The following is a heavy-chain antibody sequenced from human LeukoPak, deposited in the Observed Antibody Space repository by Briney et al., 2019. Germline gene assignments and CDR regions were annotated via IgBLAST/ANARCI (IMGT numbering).Heavy chain of an antibody. CDR2: IYYSGSN. CDR3: ARQAYSGYEPTFDH. D-gene: IGHD5-12*01. Sequence: SETVSLTCSVSGRSISIYYWSWIRQSPGKGLEWIGYIYYSGSNNYNPSLKSRVTISVDTSKNQFSLKLSSVTAADTALYYCARQAYSGYEPTFDHWGQGTLVTVSS. J-gene: IGHJ4*02. V-gene: IGHV4-59*01. CDR1: GRSISIYY.